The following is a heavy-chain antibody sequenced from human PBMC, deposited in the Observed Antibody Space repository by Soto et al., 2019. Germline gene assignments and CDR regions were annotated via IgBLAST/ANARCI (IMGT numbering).Heavy chain of an antibody. D-gene: IGHD6-6*01. J-gene: IGHJ4*02. CDR1: GGSISSYY. Sequence: SEPLSLTCTVSGGSISSYYWSWIRQPPGKGLEWIGYIYYSGSTNYNPSLKSRVTISVDTSKNQFSLKLSSVTAADTAVYYWARHYGSSSDFDYWGQGTLVTVSS. CDR3: ARHYGSSSDFDY. V-gene: IGHV4-59*08. CDR2: IYYSGST.